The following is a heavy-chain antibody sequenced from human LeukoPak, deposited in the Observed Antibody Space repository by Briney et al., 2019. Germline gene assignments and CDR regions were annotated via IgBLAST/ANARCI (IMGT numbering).Heavy chain of an antibody. CDR3: ARSILVVPVASHYNYGVDV. V-gene: IGHV1-3*01. D-gene: IGHD2-2*01. CDR2: INAGNGNT. J-gene: IGHJ6*02. Sequence: GASVKVSCKASGYTFAKYAIHWVRQAPGQRLEWMGWINAGNGNTRYSQKIQGGVTITRDTSASTAYMELSSLRSEDTAVYYCARSILVVPVASHYNYGVDVWGQGTTVTVSS. CDR1: GYTFAKYA.